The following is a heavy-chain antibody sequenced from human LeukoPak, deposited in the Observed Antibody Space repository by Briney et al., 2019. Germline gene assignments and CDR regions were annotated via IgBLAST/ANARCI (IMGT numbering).Heavy chain of an antibody. CDR2: IYYSGST. J-gene: IGHJ4*02. CDR3: AREQYSGSFFDY. CDR1: GGSISSGGSY. Sequence: SQTLSLTCTVSGGSISSGGSYWNWIRQHPGKGLEWIGYIYYSGSTNYNPSLKSRVTISVDTSKNQFSLKLSSVTAADTAVYFCAREQYSGSFFDYWGQGTLVTVSS. D-gene: IGHD1-26*01. V-gene: IGHV4-31*03.